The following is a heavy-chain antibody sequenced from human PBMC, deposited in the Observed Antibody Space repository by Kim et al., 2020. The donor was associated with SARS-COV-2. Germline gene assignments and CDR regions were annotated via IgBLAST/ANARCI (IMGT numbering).Heavy chain of an antibody. V-gene: IGHV4-31*03. D-gene: IGHD3-3*01. J-gene: IGHJ4*02. CDR1: GGSISSGGYY. CDR3: ARAATIFGVVISHFDY. CDR2: IYYSGST. Sequence: SETLSLTCTVSGGSISSGGYYWSWIRQHPGKGLEWIGYIYYSGSTYYNPSLKSRVTISVDTSKNQFSLKLSSVTAADTAVYYCARAATIFGVVISHFDYWGQGTLDTVSS.